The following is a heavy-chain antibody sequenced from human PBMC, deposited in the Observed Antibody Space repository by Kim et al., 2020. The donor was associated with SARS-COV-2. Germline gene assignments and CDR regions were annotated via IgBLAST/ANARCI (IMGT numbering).Heavy chain of an antibody. V-gene: IGHV4-39*01. CDR1: GGSISSSSYY. CDR3: ASQNWNLRDFDY. D-gene: IGHD1-1*01. J-gene: IGHJ4*02. CDR2: IYYSGST. Sequence: SETLSLTCTVSGGSISSSSYYWGWIRQPPGKGLEWIGSIYYSGSTYYNPSLKSRVTISVDTSKNQFSLKLSSVTAADTAVYYCASQNWNLRDFDYWGQGTLVTVSS.